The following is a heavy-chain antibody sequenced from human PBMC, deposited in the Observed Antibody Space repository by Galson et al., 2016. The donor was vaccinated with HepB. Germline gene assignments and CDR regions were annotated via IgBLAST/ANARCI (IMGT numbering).Heavy chain of an antibody. Sequence: YSWSWIRQHPGRGLEWIGHISHTGDTDYNPSLKSRVTISIDKSNNQFSVNLKSVTAADTAVYFCARDFGDYWGRGTLVTVSS. CDR3: ARDFGDY. CDR2: ISHTGDT. CDR1: YS. J-gene: IGHJ4*02. V-gene: IGHV4-31*02. D-gene: IGHD3-10*01.